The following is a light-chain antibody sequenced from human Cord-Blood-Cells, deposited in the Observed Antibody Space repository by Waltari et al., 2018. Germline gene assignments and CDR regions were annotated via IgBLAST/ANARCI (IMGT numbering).Light chain of an antibody. V-gene: IGLV2-14*03. J-gene: IGLJ3*02. Sequence: QSALTQPASVSGSPGQSITISCTGTSSDVGGYNYVSWYQQHPGKAPKLMIYDVSNRPSGVSNRVSGSKSVNTAPLTISVRQAEDEADYYCSSYTSSSTWVFGGGTKLPVL. CDR3: SSYTSSSTWV. CDR2: DVS. CDR1: SSDVGGYNY.